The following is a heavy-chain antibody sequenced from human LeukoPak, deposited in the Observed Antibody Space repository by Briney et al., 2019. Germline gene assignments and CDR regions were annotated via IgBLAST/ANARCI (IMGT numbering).Heavy chain of an antibody. Sequence: ASVKVSCRASGYTFTAYYIHWVRQAPGQGLEWMGWINPNSGGTNYAQKFQGRVTMTRDTSISTAYMELSRLRSDDTAAYYCAYDPGMADVLDDWGQGTLVTVSS. J-gene: IGHJ4*02. D-gene: IGHD6-13*01. V-gene: IGHV1-2*02. CDR3: AYDPGMADVLDD. CDR1: GYTFTAYY. CDR2: INPNSGGT.